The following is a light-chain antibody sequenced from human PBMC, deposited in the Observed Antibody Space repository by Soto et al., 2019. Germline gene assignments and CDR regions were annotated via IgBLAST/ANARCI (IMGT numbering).Light chain of an antibody. Sequence: DIVRTQSPDSLAVSLGERATINCKSRQSVLYSSNNKNYLAWYQQRPGQPPKLLIYWASTRESGVPDRFSGSGSGTDFTLTITSLQAEDVAVYYCQQYESTTPTFGQGTKLEIK. CDR3: QQYESTTPT. V-gene: IGKV4-1*01. CDR2: WAS. J-gene: IGKJ2*01. CDR1: QSVLYSSNNKNY.